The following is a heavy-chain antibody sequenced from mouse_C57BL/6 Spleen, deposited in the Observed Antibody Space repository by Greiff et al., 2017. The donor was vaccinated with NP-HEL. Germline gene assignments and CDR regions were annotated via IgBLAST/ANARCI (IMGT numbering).Heavy chain of an antibody. D-gene: IGHD2-4*01. V-gene: IGHV1-61*01. CDR2: IYPSDSET. CDR1: GYTFTSYW. Sequence: VQLQQPGAELVRPGSSVKLSCKASGYTFTSYWMDWVKQRPGQGLEWIGNIYPSDSETHYNQKFKDKATLTVDKSSSTAYMQLSSLTSEDSAVYYCARVYYDYDGFAYWGQGTLVTVSA. CDR3: ARVYYDYDGFAY. J-gene: IGHJ3*01.